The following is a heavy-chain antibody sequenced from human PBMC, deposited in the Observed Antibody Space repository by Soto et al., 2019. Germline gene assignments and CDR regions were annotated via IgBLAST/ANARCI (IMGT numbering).Heavy chain of an antibody. J-gene: IGHJ4*02. D-gene: IGHD3-3*01. V-gene: IGHV3-23*01. CDR1: GFTFNIYA. Sequence: EVQLLESGGGFVQPGESLRLSCAASGFTFNIYAMSWVRQAPGTGLEWVSVISSSGDNTSYADSVRGRFSISRDNSKKTLYLQMNSLRAEDTAVYYCAKDIPEDFWSDFYPVVFWGQGTLVTVSS. CDR2: ISSSGDNT. CDR3: AKDIPEDFWSDFYPVVF.